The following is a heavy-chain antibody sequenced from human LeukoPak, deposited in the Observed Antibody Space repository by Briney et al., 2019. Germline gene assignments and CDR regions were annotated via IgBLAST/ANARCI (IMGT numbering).Heavy chain of an antibody. CDR1: GFTFSSYG. J-gene: IGHJ4*02. CDR3: ARGERFLEWLLDFDY. Sequence: GGSLRLSCAASGFTFSSYGMHWVRQAPGKGLEWVAFIRYDGSNKYYADSVKGRFTISRDNSKNTLYLQMNSLRAEDTAVYYCARGERFLEWLLDFDYWGQGTLVTVSS. D-gene: IGHD3-3*01. V-gene: IGHV3-30*02. CDR2: IRYDGSNK.